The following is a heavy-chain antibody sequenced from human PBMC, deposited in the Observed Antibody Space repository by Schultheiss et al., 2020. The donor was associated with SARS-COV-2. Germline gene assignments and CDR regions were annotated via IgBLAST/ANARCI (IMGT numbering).Heavy chain of an antibody. CDR2: ISSSSSTI. CDR3: ARGDETSGLYIPNWFDP. CDR1: GFTFSSYS. V-gene: IGHV3-48*02. Sequence: GGSLRLSCAASGFTFSSYSMNWVRQAPGKGLEWVSYISSSSSTIYYADSVKGRFTISRDNAKNSLYLQMNSLRDEDTALYYCARGDETSGLYIPNWFDPWGQGTLVTVSS. D-gene: IGHD3-22*01. J-gene: IGHJ5*02.